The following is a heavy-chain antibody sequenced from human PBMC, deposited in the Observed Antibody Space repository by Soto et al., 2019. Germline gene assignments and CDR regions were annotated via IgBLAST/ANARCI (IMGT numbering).Heavy chain of an antibody. D-gene: IGHD6-19*01. V-gene: IGHV3-53*01. CDR2: IYSGGST. J-gene: IGHJ3*02. CDR3: AREASSGWSGGDDAFDI. Sequence: XGSLRLTCAASGFSVSSNYMSWVRQAPGKGLEWVSVIYSGGSTYYADSVKGRFTISRDNSKNTLYLQMNSLRAEDTAVYYCAREASSGWSGGDDAFDIWGQGTMVTVSS. CDR1: GFSVSSNY.